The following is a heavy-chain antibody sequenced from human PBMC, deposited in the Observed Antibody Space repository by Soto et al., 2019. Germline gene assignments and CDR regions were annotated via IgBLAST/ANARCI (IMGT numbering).Heavy chain of an antibody. J-gene: IGHJ4*02. CDR3: AKDTYYYDRSGYYTYDY. V-gene: IGHV3-30*18. CDR2: ISYDGSNK. D-gene: IGHD3-22*01. CDR1: GFTFSSYG. Sequence: GGSLRLSCAASGFTFSSYGVHWVRQAPGKGLEWVAVISYDGSNKHYADYVKGRFTISRDNSKNKLDLQMNSLRAEDTAVYYCAKDTYYYDRSGYYTYDYWGQGTQVTVSS.